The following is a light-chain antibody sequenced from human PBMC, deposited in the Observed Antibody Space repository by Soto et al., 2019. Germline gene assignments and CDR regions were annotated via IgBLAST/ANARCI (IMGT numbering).Light chain of an antibody. J-gene: IGKJ4*01. Sequence: EIVLTQSPDSLSLSPGDRATLSCRASQSVGGHLAWYQQRPGQAPRLLIFDTSVTATGIPARFSGSGSGTDLTLTITSLDPEDSAVYYCQHHSNWLRTFGGGTKVEIE. CDR2: DTS. CDR1: QSVGGH. CDR3: QHHSNWLRT. V-gene: IGKV3-11*01.